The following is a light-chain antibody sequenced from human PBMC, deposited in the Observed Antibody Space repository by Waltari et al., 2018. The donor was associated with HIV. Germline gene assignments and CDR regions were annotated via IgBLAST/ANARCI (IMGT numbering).Light chain of an antibody. Sequence: QVVLTQSPSASAFLGASVKLTCTLSSGHSTYAIAWHQQQPEKGPRYLMKVSNDGSHSKGDGIPDRVSGASSGAERYLTISSLQSDDEADYYCQTWDSGIRVFGGGTRLTVL. V-gene: IGLV4-69*01. J-gene: IGLJ3*02. CDR2: VSNDGSH. CDR1: SGHSTYA. CDR3: QTWDSGIRV.